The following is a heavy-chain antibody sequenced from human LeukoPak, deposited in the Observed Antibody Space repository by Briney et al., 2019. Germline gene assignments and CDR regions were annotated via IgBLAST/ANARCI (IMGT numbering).Heavy chain of an antibody. CDR3: ARGIRGGVLDYYYYYMDV. CDR2: IIPIFGTA. V-gene: IGHV1-69*13. J-gene: IGHJ6*03. Sequence: SVKVSCKASGGTFSSYAISWVRQAPGQGLEWMGGIIPIFGTANYAQKFQGRVTITADESTSTAYMELSSLRSEDTAVYYCARGIRGGVLDYYYYYMDVWGKGTTVTISS. D-gene: IGHD2-8*02. CDR1: GGTFSSYA.